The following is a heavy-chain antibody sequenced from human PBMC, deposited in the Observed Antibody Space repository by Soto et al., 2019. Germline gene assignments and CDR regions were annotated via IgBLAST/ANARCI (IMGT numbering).Heavy chain of an antibody. D-gene: IGHD5-18*01. CDR1: GGTFSTYA. CDR3: ASGIQLWLRRINNGYSG. V-gene: IGHV1-69*05. J-gene: IGHJ4*02. CDR2: IIPMFGTA. Sequence: QVQLVQSGAEVKKPESSVKVSCKAPGGTFSTYAISWVRQAPGQGLEWMGGIIPMFGTANYAQRFQDRVTXNXXESTNTVCMELSSLRSEDTAVYFCASGIQLWLRRINNGYSGWGQGTLVTVSS.